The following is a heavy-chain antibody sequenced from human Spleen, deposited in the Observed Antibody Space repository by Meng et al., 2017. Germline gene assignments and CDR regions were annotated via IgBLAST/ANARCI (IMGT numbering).Heavy chain of an antibody. J-gene: IGHJ4*02. CDR2: INPKSGDT. CDR1: GYNFPDYY. D-gene: IGHD6-25*01. CDR3: ARDEDISAAGKLFGDY. Sequence: QGRRVTSGDRVKEPGASVKVSCKPSGYNFPDYYIHWVRRAPGQGLEWMGRINPKSGDTHYAQKFQARVTMTGDTSISTAYMELSGLRSDDTAMYYCARDEDISAAGKLFGDYWGQGTLVTVSS. V-gene: IGHV1-2*06.